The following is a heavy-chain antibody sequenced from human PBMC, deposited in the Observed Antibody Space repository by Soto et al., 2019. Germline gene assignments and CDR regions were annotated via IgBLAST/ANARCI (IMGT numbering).Heavy chain of an antibody. CDR1: GYTFTSYD. CDR2: IIPIFGTA. J-gene: IGHJ3*02. CDR3: QFRGGLAFDI. D-gene: IGHD3-16*01. Sequence: ASVKVSCKASGYTFTSYDINWVRQATGQGLEWMGGIIPIFGTANYAQKFQGRVTITADESTSTAYMELSSLRSEDTAVYYCQFRGGLAFDIWGQGTMVTVSS. V-gene: IGHV1-69*13.